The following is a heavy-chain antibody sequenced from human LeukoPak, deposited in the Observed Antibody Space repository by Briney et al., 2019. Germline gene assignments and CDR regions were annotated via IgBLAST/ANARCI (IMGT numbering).Heavy chain of an antibody. J-gene: IGHJ4*02. Sequence: TLSLTCTVSGGSISSGGHYWSWIRQHPGKGLEWIGYIYYSGRTYYNPSLKSRVTISVDTSKNQFSLKLSSVTAADTAVYSCARDKRDGYNYCFDYWGQGTLVTVSS. CDR2: IYYSGRT. CDR3: ARDKRDGYNYCFDY. CDR1: GGSISSGGHY. V-gene: IGHV4-31*03. D-gene: IGHD5-24*01.